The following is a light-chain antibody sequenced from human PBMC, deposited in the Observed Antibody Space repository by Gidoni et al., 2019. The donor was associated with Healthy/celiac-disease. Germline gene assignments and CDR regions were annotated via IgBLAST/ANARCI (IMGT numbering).Light chain of an antibody. CDR1: QSISSY. V-gene: IGKV1-39*01. CDR2: AAS. Sequence: DIQMTQSPSSLSASVGARVTITCRANQSISSYLNWYQQKPGKAPKLLIYAASSLQSGVPSRFSGSGSGTDFTLTISSLQPEDFATYYCQQSYSTLFTFGPGTKVDIK. CDR3: QQSYSTLFT. J-gene: IGKJ3*01.